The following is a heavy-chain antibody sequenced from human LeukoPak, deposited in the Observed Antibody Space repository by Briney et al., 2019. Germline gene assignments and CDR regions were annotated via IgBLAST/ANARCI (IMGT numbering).Heavy chain of an antibody. V-gene: IGHV4-59*01. CDR1: GVSISSYY. CDR3: ARVWRYYDFWSGYGYAFDI. J-gene: IGHJ3*02. CDR2: IYYSGST. D-gene: IGHD3-3*01. Sequence: SETLSLTCTVSGVSISSYYWSWIRQPPGKGLEWIGYIYYSGSTNYNPSLKSRVTISVDTSKNQFSLKLSSVTAADTAVYYCARVWRYYDFWSGYGYAFDIWGQGTMVTVSS.